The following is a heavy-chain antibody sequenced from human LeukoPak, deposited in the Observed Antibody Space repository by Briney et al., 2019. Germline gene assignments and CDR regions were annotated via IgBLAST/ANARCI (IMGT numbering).Heavy chain of an antibody. D-gene: IGHD3-22*01. CDR3: ARAKYDSSGYYWFDP. CDR1: GYTFTTYG. Sequence: ASVKVSCKASGYTFTTYGISWVRQAPGQGLEWMGWISAYNGNTNYAQKLQGRVTMTTDTSTSTAYMELRSLRSDDTAVYYCARAKYDSSGYYWFDPWGQGTLVTVSP. CDR2: ISAYNGNT. J-gene: IGHJ5*02. V-gene: IGHV1-18*01.